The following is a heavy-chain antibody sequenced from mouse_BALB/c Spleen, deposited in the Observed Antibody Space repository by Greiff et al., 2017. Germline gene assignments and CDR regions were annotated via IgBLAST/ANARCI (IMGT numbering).Heavy chain of an antibody. V-gene: IGHV1-9*01. Sequence: QVQLKQSGAELMKPGASVKISCKATGYTFSSYWIEWVKQRPGHGLEWIGEILPGSGSTNYNEKFKGKATFTADTSSNTAYMQLSSLTSEDSAVYYCARGWGAMDYWGQGTSVTVSS. CDR1: GYTFSSYW. D-gene: IGHD2-3*01. J-gene: IGHJ4*01. CDR3: ARGWGAMDY. CDR2: ILPGSGST.